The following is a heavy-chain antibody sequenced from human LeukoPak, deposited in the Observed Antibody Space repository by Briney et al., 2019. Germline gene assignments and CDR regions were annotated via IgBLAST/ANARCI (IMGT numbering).Heavy chain of an antibody. J-gene: IGHJ4*02. CDR1: GFTFSTYW. Sequence: GGSLRLSCAASGFTFSTYWMHWVRQAPGKGLVWVSRINPDGSSTTYADSVKGRFTISRDNAKNTLYLQMNSLRDEDTAVYYCARESTVTSVDYWGQGTLVTVSS. D-gene: IGHD4-17*01. CDR2: INPDGSST. V-gene: IGHV3-74*01. CDR3: ARESTVTSVDY.